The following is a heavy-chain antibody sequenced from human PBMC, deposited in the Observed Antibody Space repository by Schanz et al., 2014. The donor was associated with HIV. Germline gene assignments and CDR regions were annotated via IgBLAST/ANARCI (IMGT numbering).Heavy chain of an antibody. CDR3: ARDWRPNYDFWSGSIGVIGMDV. D-gene: IGHD3-3*01. CDR2: ISHDGSNK. Sequence: QVHLVESGGGVVQPGRSLRLLCVVSGFTFSSYGMHWVRQAPGKGLEWVAVISHDGSNKYYGDSVKGRFIISRDNSKNTLYLQMNSLRDEDTAVYYCARDWRPNYDFWSGSIGVIGMDVWGQGTTVTVS. CDR1: GFTFSSYG. J-gene: IGHJ6*02. V-gene: IGHV3-30*03.